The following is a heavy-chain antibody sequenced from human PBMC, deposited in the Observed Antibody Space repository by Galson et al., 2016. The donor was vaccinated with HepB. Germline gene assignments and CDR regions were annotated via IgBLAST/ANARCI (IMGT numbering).Heavy chain of an antibody. V-gene: IGHV3-7*03. Sequence: SLRLSCAAAGFNFYGYWMSWVRQAPGRGLEWMANIREDSFEKYYMESVKGRFTISRDSAKSSLFLQMNYQTAEDTGVYYCARGIMAAHWGMDVWAKGPRSSSP. CDR3: ARGIMAAHWGMDV. D-gene: IGHD3-16*01. CDR1: GFNFYGYW. J-gene: IGHJ6*02. CDR2: IREDSFEK.